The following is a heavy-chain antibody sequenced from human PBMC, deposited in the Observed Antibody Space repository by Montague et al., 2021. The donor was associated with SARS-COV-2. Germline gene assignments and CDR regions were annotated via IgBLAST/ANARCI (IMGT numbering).Heavy chain of an antibody. CDR3: ARGVSTGTYTFDH. J-gene: IGHJ4*01. D-gene: IGHD1-26*01. V-gene: IGHV4-59*01. CDR1: GGSLNGYF. Sequence: SETLSLTCTVSGGSLNGYFWSWIRQAPRKTLEWLGYVHYSGITNYNPSLKGRVDISVDTSKSQLSLRLASVTAADTADYFCARGVSTGTYTFDHWGHGVLVTVSS. CDR2: VHYSGIT.